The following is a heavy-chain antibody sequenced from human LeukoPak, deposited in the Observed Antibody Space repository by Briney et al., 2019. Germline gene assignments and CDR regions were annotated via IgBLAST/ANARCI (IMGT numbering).Heavy chain of an antibody. CDR3: ARSTVVTTTALYYFDY. CDR2: IYYSGST. V-gene: IGHV4-59*08. D-gene: IGHD4-23*01. Sequence: SETLSLTCTVSGGSISSYYWSWIRQPPGKGLEWIGYIYYSGSTNYNPSLKSRVTISVDTSKNQFSLKLSSVTAADTAVYYCARSTVVTTTALYYFDYWGQGTLATVSS. CDR1: GGSISSYY. J-gene: IGHJ4*02.